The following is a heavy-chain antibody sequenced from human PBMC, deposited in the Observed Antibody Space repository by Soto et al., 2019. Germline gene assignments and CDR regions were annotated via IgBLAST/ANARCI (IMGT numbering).Heavy chain of an antibody. Sequence: SETLSLTCTVSGDSISSYYWSWIRQAPGKGLEWIGYSYYRGNSNYNPSLKSRVTISLDTSKTHFSLKVSSVIAADTAVYYCARTTGHFDYGGQGTLVTVS. CDR1: GDSISSYY. V-gene: IGHV4-59*01. J-gene: IGHJ4*02. D-gene: IGHD1-1*01. CDR2: SYYRGNS. CDR3: ARTTGHFDY.